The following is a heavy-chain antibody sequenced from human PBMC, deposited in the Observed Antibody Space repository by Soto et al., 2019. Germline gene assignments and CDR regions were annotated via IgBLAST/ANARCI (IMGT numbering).Heavy chain of an antibody. CDR1: GGSISSSSYY. CDR2: IYYSGST. D-gene: IGHD3-10*01. Sequence: QLQLQESGPGLVKPSETLSLTCTVSGGSISSSSYYWGWIRQPPGKGLEWIGSIYYSGSTYYNPSLKCRVTISVDTSKNQFSLKLTSVTAADTAVYYCARQEITMVRAFNWFDPWGQGTLVTVSS. V-gene: IGHV4-39*01. CDR3: ARQEITMVRAFNWFDP. J-gene: IGHJ5*02.